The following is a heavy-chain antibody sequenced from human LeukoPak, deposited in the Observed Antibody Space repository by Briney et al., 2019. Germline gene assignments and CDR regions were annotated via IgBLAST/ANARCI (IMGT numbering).Heavy chain of an antibody. J-gene: IGHJ4*02. D-gene: IGHD1-14*01. CDR1: GVSFSGYY. Sequence: KPSETLSLTCAVYGVSFSGYYWSWIRQPPGKGLEWIGEINHSGSTNYNPSLKSRVTISVDTSKNQFSLKLSSVTAADTAVYYCARGDRPGYDYWGQGTLVTVSS. V-gene: IGHV4-34*01. CDR2: INHSGST. CDR3: ARGDRPGYDY.